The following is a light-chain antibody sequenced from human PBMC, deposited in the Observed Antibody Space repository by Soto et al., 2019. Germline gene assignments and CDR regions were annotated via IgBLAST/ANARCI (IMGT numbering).Light chain of an antibody. J-gene: IGKJ1*01. CDR3: QQYNDFGSWT. V-gene: IGKV1-5*03. CDR2: KAS. CDR1: QSISAE. Sequence: DIQVTQSPSTLSASIGDRVTITCRASQSISAELAWYQQKPGKAPNLLIYKASTLESGVPSRFSGSGSGTEFTLTNSSLQPDDFATYYCQQYNDFGSWTFGQGTKVEIK.